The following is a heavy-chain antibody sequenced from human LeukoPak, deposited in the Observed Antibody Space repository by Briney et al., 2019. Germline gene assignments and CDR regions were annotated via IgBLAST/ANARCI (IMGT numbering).Heavy chain of an antibody. V-gene: IGHV3-53*01. CDR1: GFTVSSNY. D-gene: IGHD3-22*01. Sequence: GGSLRLSCAASGFTVSSNYMSWVRQAPGKGLEWVSVIYSGGSTYYADSVKGRFTISGDNSKNTLYLQINRGGAEDAAVYYCARETYDSSGYCWGQGTLVTVSS. CDR3: ARETYDSSGYC. CDR2: IYSGGST. J-gene: IGHJ4*02.